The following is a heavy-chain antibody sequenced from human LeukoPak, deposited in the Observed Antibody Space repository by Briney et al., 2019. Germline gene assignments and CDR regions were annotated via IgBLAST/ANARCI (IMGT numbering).Heavy chain of an antibody. CDR2: INNDGSST. CDR1: GFTFSSFW. J-gene: IGHJ5*02. D-gene: IGHD3-3*01. Sequence: PGGSLRLSCAASGFTFSSFWMHWVRQAPGKGLVWVSRINNDGSSTAYADSVKGRFTISRDNAKNTLYLQMNSLRAEDTAVYYCARDSFVTISGGWNWFDPWGQGTLVTPSS. CDR3: ARDSFVTISGGWNWFDP. V-gene: IGHV3-74*01.